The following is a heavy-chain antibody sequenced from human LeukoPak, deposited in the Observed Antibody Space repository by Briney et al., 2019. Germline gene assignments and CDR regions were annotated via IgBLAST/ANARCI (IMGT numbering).Heavy chain of an antibody. CDR1: GGSISSYY. V-gene: IGHV4-59*01. Sequence: SETLSLTCTVSGGSISSYYWSWSRQPPGKGLEWIGYIYYSGSTNYNPSLKSRVTISVDTSKNQFSLKLGSVTAADTAVYYCARGKVLRYFDWLPTLFDYWGQGTLVTVSS. CDR3: ARGKVLRYFDWLPTLFDY. J-gene: IGHJ4*02. D-gene: IGHD3-9*01. CDR2: IYYSGST.